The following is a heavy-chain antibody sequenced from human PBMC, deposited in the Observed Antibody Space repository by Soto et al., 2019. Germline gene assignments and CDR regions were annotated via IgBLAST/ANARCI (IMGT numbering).Heavy chain of an antibody. J-gene: IGHJ4*02. CDR2: ISGSGGST. CDR3: AKDIPDYSATGFDY. D-gene: IGHD4-4*01. Sequence: PGGSLRLSCVASGFTFSSYWMSWVRQAPGKGLEWVSAISGSGGSTYYADSVKGRFTISRDNSKNTLYLQMNSLRAEDTAVYYCAKDIPDYSATGFDYWGQGTLVTVSS. V-gene: IGHV3-23*01. CDR1: GFTFSSYW.